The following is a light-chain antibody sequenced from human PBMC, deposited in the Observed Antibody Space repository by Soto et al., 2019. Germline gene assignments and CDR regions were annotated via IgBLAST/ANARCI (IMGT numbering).Light chain of an antibody. Sequence: QSALTQPASVSGSPGQSITISCTGTSSDVGRYNYVSWYQHHPDKAPKLIIYEVSIRPSGVSSRFSGSKSGFTASLTISGLQAEDEADYYCRSYTTVSSPDVFGNGTKLTVL. CDR3: RSYTTVSSPDV. CDR2: EVS. CDR1: SSDVGRYNY. J-gene: IGLJ1*01. V-gene: IGLV2-14*01.